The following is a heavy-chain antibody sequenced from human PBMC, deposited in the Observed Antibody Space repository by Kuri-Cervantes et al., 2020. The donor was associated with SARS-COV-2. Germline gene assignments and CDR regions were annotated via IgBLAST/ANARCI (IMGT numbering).Heavy chain of an antibody. CDR2: MNPNSGNT. Sequence: ASVKVSCKASGYTFTSYDINWVRQATGQGLEWMGWMNPNSGNTGYAQKFQGRVTITRNTSISTAYMELSSLRSEDTAVYYCARASSHYYDFLSGSYDAFDIWGQGTMVTVSS. D-gene: IGHD3-3*01. V-gene: IGHV1-8*03. CDR3: ARASSHYYDFLSGSYDAFDI. J-gene: IGHJ3*02. CDR1: GYTFTSYD.